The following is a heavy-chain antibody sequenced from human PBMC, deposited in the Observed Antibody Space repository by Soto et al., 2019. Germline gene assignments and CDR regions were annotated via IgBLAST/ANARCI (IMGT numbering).Heavy chain of an antibody. CDR1: GGTFSSYA. V-gene: IGHV1-69*01. CDR3: AKLTRMVRGVWYWFDP. D-gene: IGHD3-10*01. Sequence: QVQLVQSGAEVKKPGSSVKVSCKASGGTFSSYAISWVRQAPGQGREWMGGIIPIFGTANYAQKFQGRVTINEDESTSTAYMELSSLRSEDTAVYYCAKLTRMVRGVWYWFDPWGQGTLVTVSS. J-gene: IGHJ5*02. CDR2: IIPIFGTA.